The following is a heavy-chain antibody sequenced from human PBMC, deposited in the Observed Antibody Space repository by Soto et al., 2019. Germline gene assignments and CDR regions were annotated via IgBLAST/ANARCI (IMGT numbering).Heavy chain of an antibody. D-gene: IGHD1-1*01. V-gene: IGHV4-59*08. Sequence: SETLSLTCTVSGGSMSSYFWSWIRQPPGKGLEWIGYIDYSGSTNYNPSLKSRLTISVYTSRNQFSLRLSSVTAADTAVYYCARHGLWSGAPPKYSFDYWGQGILVTVSS. CDR3: ARHGLWSGAPPKYSFDY. CDR2: IDYSGST. J-gene: IGHJ4*02. CDR1: GGSMSSYF.